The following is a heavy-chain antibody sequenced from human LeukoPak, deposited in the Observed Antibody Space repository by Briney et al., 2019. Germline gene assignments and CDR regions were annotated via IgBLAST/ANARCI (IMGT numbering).Heavy chain of an antibody. Sequence: HAGGSLRLSCAASGFTFSSYWMTWVRQAPGKGLEWVGFIASETYGGTAEYAASVKGRFIISRDDSKSIAYLQMNSLKTEDTAVYYCTRDQTPYYWGQGTLVTVSS. CDR2: IASETYGGTA. J-gene: IGHJ4*02. CDR1: GFTFSSYW. CDR3: TRDQTPYY. V-gene: IGHV3-49*04.